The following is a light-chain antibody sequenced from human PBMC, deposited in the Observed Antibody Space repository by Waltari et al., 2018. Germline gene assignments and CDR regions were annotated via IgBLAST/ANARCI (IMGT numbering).Light chain of an antibody. Sequence: EVVLTQSPGTLSLSPGERATLSCRASQIIRNTLAWYHWKPGQAPRLLIYGASNRATCIPGRLSGSGSGTDFSLTISSLEPEDSAVYYCQQGNIWPPIIFGGGTKVVIK. V-gene: IGKV3-11*01. CDR3: QQGNIWPPII. CDR2: GAS. CDR1: QIIRNT. J-gene: IGKJ4*01.